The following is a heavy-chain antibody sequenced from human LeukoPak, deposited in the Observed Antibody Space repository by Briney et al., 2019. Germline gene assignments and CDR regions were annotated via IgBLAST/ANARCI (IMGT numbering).Heavy chain of an antibody. CDR1: GGTFSSYA. J-gene: IGHJ6*02. V-gene: IGHV1-69*13. D-gene: IGHD2-2*01. CDR3: ARRCSSTSCYARWGYYYGMDV. Sequence: SVKVSCKASGGTFSSYAISWVRQAPGQGLEWMGGIIPIFGTANYAQKFQGRVTITADESTSTAYMELSSLRSEDTAVYYCARRCSSTSCYARWGYYYGMDVWGQGTTVTVSS. CDR2: IIPIFGTA.